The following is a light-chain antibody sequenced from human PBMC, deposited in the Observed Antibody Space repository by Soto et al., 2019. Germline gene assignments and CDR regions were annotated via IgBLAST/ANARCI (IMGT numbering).Light chain of an antibody. Sequence: QSVLTQPPSASGSPGQSVTISCTGTSSDVGGYNYVSWYQQHPGKAPKLMIYEVTKRHSGVPDRFSGSKSGNTASLTVSGLQAEDEADYYCSSNAGSNNLVFGGGTKVTVL. V-gene: IGLV2-8*01. CDR1: SSDVGGYNY. CDR3: SSNAGSNNLV. J-gene: IGLJ2*01. CDR2: EVT.